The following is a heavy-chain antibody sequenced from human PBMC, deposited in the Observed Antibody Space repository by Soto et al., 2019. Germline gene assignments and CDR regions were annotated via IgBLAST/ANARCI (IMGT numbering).Heavy chain of an antibody. CDR1: GYRFTTYQ. J-gene: IGHJ4*02. CDR2: INPSSGST. V-gene: IGHV1-46*01. Sequence: GALVKVSCKASGYRFTTYQMHWVRQAPGQGLEWMGTINPSSGSTYYAQSFQGRVTMTRDTSTSTVYMQLSSLRSEDTALYYCARGDSNGWYFDYWGQGTLVTVSS. D-gene: IGHD6-19*01. CDR3: ARGDSNGWYFDY.